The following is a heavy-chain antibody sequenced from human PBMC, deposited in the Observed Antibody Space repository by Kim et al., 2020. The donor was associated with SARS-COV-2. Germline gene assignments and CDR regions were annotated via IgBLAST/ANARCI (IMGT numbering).Heavy chain of an antibody. CDR3: ARALKARGYSYGYAFDI. Sequence: GGSLRLSCAASGFTFSSYSMNWVRQAPGKGLEWVSSISSSSSYIYYADSVKGRFTISRDNAKNSLYLQMNSLRAEDTAVYYCARALKARGYSYGYAFDIWGQGTMVTVSS. V-gene: IGHV3-21*01. D-gene: IGHD5-18*01. J-gene: IGHJ3*02. CDR1: GFTFSSYS. CDR2: ISSSSSYI.